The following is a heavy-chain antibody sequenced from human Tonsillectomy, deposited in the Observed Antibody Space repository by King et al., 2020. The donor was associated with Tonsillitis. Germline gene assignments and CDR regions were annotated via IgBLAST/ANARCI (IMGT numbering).Heavy chain of an antibody. CDR3: ARDQPERGYSYGDY. Sequence: VQLVESGGGVVQPGRSLRLSCAASGFTFSSYAMHWVRQAPGKGLEGVAVISYDGSNKYYADSVKGRFTISRDNSKNTLYLQMNSLRAEDTAVYYCARDQPERGYSYGDYWGQGTLVTVSS. D-gene: IGHD5-18*01. J-gene: IGHJ4*02. V-gene: IGHV3-30*04. CDR2: ISYDGSNK. CDR1: GFTFSSYA.